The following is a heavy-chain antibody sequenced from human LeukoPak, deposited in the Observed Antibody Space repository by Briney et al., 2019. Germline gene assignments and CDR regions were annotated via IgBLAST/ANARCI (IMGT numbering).Heavy chain of an antibody. Sequence: SVKVSCKASGGTFSSYAISWVRQAPGQGLVWMGGIIPIFGTANYAQKFQGRVTITADESTSTAYMELSSLRSEDTAVYYCARVRGSGSYRPFDYWGQGTLVTVSS. V-gene: IGHV1-69*13. D-gene: IGHD3-10*01. CDR1: GGTFSSYA. CDR3: ARVRGSGSYRPFDY. CDR2: IIPIFGTA. J-gene: IGHJ4*02.